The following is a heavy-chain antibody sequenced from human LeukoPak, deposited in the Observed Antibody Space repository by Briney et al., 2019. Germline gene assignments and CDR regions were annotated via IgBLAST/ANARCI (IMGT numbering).Heavy chain of an antibody. D-gene: IGHD6-19*01. CDR3: ARVDSGSACAS. Sequence: GGSLRLSCAASGFPFSSYGTHWVRQAPGRGLEGVAAISNDGNNKFYADSVKGRFTISRDISKNTLHLQMGSLRPEDMAVYYCARVDSGSACASWGQGILVTVSS. V-gene: IGHV3-30*03. J-gene: IGHJ1*01. CDR2: ISNDGNNK. CDR1: GFPFSSYG.